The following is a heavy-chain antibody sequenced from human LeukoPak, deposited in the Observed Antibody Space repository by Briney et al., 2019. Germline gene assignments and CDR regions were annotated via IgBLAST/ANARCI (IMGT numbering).Heavy chain of an antibody. CDR1: GYTFRNFA. D-gene: IGHD6-13*01. V-gene: IGHV3-23*01. CDR3: AKLRSGGPAAGNY. J-gene: IGHJ4*02. CDR2: ISGSDDST. Sequence: GGSLRLSCAASGYTFRNFAMSWVRQSPGKGLEWVSTISGSDDSTYYADSVKGRFTISRDNSKNTVYLHMNSLRAEDTAVYFCAKLRSGGPAAGNYWGQGTLVTVSS.